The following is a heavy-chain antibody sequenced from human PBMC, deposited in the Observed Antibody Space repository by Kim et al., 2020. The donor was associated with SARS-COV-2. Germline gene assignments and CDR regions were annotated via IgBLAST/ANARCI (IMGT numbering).Heavy chain of an antibody. V-gene: IGHV1-46*01. D-gene: IGHD3-10*01. J-gene: IGHJ6*02. CDR3: ARVRGGYYGMDV. Sequence: SYAQKFQGRVTMTRDTSTSTVYMELSSLRSEDTAVYYCARVRGGYYGMDVWGHGTTVTVSS.